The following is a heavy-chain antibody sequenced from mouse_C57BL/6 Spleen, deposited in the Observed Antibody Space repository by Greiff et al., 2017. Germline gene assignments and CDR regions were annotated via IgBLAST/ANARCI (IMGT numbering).Heavy chain of an antibody. CDR2: ISSGSSTI. Sequence: DVKLVESGGGLVKPGGSLKLSCAASGFTFSDYGMHWVRQAPEKGLEWVAYISSGSSTIYYADTVKGRFTISRVNAKNTLFLQMTSLRSEDTAMYYCARVYYDYALYFDYWGQGTTLTVSS. D-gene: IGHD2-4*01. CDR3: ARVYYDYALYFDY. V-gene: IGHV5-17*01. CDR1: GFTFSDYG. J-gene: IGHJ2*01.